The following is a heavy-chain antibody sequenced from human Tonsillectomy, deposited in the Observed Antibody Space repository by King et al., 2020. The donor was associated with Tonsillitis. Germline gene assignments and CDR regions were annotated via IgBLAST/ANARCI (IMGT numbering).Heavy chain of an antibody. V-gene: IGHV1-45*02. Sequence: QEQLVQSGAEVKKTGSSVKVSCKASGYTFTYRYLHWVRQAPGQALEWMGWITPFNGNTNYAQKFQDRVTITRDRSMSTAYMELSSLRSEDTAMYYCATVAATDAFDIWGQGTMVTVSS. D-gene: IGHD2-15*01. CDR3: ATVAATDAFDI. CDR2: ITPFNGNT. J-gene: IGHJ3*02. CDR1: GYTFTYRY.